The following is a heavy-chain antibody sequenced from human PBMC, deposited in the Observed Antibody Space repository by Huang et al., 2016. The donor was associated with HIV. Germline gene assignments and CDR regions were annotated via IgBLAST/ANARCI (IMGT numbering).Heavy chain of an antibody. CDR3: ARTGVAVSDDPEYFQH. V-gene: IGHV4-39*02. Sequence: LQESGPGLVGPSETLSLTCAVSGDSINSNTFYWGWIRRPPGKALEWIGSIYCSGTTYYNPALKRRARMAGDASKNRMFLQLCAVTAADTGVYYCARTGVAVSDDPEYFQHWGQGALVTIS. CDR1: GDSINSNTFY. J-gene: IGHJ1*01. CDR2: IYCSGTT. D-gene: IGHD3-3*01.